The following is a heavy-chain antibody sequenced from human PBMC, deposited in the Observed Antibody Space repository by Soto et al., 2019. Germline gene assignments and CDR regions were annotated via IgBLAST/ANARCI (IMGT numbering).Heavy chain of an antibody. J-gene: IGHJ6*03. V-gene: IGHV1-8*01. CDR1: GYTFTSYD. Sequence: GASVKVSCKASGYTFTSYDINWVRQATGQGLEWMGWMNPNSGNTGYAQKFQGRVTMTRNTSISTAYMELSSLRSEDTAVYYCAIRSYDILTGYYPYYYMDVWGKGTTVPVSS. CDR2: MNPNSGNT. CDR3: AIRSYDILTGYYPYYYMDV. D-gene: IGHD3-9*01.